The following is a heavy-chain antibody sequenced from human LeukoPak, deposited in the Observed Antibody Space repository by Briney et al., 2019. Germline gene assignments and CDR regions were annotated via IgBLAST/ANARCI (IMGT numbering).Heavy chain of an antibody. V-gene: IGHV3-21*04. CDR1: GFTFSSYS. CDR3: ARGGVVVATTYYYYMDV. J-gene: IGHJ6*03. Sequence: GGSLRLSCAASGFTFSSYSMNWVRQAPGKGLEWVSSISSSSSYIYYADSVKGRFTISRDNAKNSLYLQMNSLRAEDTALYYCARGGVVVATTYYYYMDVWGKGTTVTVSS. D-gene: IGHD2-15*01. CDR2: ISSSSSYI.